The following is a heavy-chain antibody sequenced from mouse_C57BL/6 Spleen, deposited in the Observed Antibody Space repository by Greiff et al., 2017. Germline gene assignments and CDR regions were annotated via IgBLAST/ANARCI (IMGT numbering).Heavy chain of an antibody. D-gene: IGHD1-1*01. Sequence: EVQRVESGPGLVKPSQSLSLTCSVTGYSITSGYYWNWIRQFPGNKLEWMGYISYDGSNNYNPSLKNRISITRDTSKNQFFLKLNSVTTEDTATYYCARVLLLRYYFDYWGQGTTLTVSS. V-gene: IGHV3-6*01. CDR3: ARVLLLRYYFDY. CDR1: GYSITSGYY. J-gene: IGHJ2*01. CDR2: ISYDGSN.